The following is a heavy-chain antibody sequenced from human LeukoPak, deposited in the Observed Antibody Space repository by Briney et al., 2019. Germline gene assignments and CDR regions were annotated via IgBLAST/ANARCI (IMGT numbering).Heavy chain of an antibody. V-gene: IGHV3-53*01. CDR2: IYSGGST. CDR1: GFTVSSNY. Sequence: GGSLRLSCAASGFTVSSNYMSWVRQAPGKGLEWVSVIYSGGSTYYADSVKSRFTTSRDNSKNTLYLQMNSLRAEDTAVYYCAGTYYYDSSGYSAFDIWGQGTMVTVSS. CDR3: AGTYYYDSSGYSAFDI. J-gene: IGHJ3*02. D-gene: IGHD3-22*01.